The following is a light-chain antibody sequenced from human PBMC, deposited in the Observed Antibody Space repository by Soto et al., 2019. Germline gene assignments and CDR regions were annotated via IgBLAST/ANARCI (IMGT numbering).Light chain of an antibody. CDR1: QSVSTY. CDR2: AAS. J-gene: IGKJ2*01. CDR3: QHSFTTPPYI. V-gene: IGKV1-39*01. Sequence: DIQMTQSPSSLSASVGDRVIITCRASQSVSTYLNWYQQKLGKAPKLLISAASNLQSGVPSRFSGSGSGTEFTLTIIALEGEDFAIYFGQHSFTTPPYIFCQGT.